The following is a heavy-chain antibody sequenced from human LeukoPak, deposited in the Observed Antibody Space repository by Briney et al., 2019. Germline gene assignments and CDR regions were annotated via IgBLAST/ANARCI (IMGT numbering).Heavy chain of an antibody. D-gene: IGHD6-19*01. V-gene: IGHV4-59*12. J-gene: IGHJ4*02. CDR2: IYYSGST. CDR1: GGSISSYY. Sequence: SETLSLTCTVSGGSISSYYWSWIRQPPGKGLEWIGYIYYSGSTNYNPSLKSRVTISVDTSNNHFSLNVNSVTAADTAIYFCAREVAAGSHKGFDYWGQGTLVTVSS. CDR3: AREVAAGSHKGFDY.